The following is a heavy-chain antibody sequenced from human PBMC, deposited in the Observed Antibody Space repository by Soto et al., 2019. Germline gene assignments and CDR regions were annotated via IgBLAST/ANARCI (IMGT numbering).Heavy chain of an antibody. CDR1: GGSISSSSHY. Sequence: PSETLSLTCTVSGGSISSSSHYWGWIRQPPGKGLEWIGSIYYSGSTYYNPSLKSRVTISVDTSKNQFSLKLSSVTAADTAVHYCAIHEERVTLGAPNWFDPWGQGTLVT. CDR3: AIHEERVTLGAPNWFDP. CDR2: IYYSGST. J-gene: IGHJ5*02. D-gene: IGHD3-16*01. V-gene: IGHV4-39*01.